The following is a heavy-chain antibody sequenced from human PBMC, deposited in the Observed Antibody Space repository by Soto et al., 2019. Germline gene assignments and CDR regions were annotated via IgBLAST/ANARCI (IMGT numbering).Heavy chain of an antibody. J-gene: IGHJ4*02. CDR2: VSYTGSA. CDR1: GGSISGHY. Sequence: QVQLQESGPGLVKPSETLSLTCTVSGGSISGHYWNWIRQPPGKGLVWIGYVSYTGSANYNPSLRSRATMSGDTYTMPFSLKLTSMTAADTAADYCARGGMIGEAIANMYDCDCWGQGTLVTVSS. V-gene: IGHV4-59*11. D-gene: IGHD3-16*01. CDR3: ARGGMIGEAIANMYDCDC.